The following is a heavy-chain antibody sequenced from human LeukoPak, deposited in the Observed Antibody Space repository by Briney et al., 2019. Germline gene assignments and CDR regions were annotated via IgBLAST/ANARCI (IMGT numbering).Heavy chain of an antibody. CDR2: IYHSGST. D-gene: IGHD3-22*01. CDR3: ARAAAKYYYDSSGYYKPNWFDP. CDR1: GYSISSGYY. J-gene: IGHJ5*02. Sequence: SETLSLTCTVSGYSISSGYYWGWIRQPPGKGLEWIGSIYHSGSTYYNPSLKSRVTISVDTSKNQFSLKLSSVTAADTAVYYCARAAAKYYYDSSGYYKPNWFDPWGQGTLVTVSS. V-gene: IGHV4-38-2*02.